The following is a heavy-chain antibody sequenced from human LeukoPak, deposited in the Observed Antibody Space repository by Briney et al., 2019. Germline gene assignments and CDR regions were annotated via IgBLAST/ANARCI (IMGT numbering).Heavy chain of an antibody. Sequence: GGTLRLSCAASGVTFSIWWLGWDGLESGKHLDSVANIKQDGSEKYYVDSVKGRFTIYRDNAKNSLYLQMNSLRAEDTAVYYWAGGLGRIFGVVDYWGQGTLVTVSS. CDR1: GVTFSIWW. V-gene: IGHV3-7*01. J-gene: IGHJ4*02. CDR3: AGGLGRIFGVVDY. D-gene: IGHD3-3*02. CDR2: IKQDGSEK.